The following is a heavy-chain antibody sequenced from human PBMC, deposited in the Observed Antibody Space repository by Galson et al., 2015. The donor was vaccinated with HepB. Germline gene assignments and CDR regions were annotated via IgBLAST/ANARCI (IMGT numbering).Heavy chain of an antibody. Sequence: SLRLSCAASGFTFSSYAMHWVRQAPGKGLEWVAVISYDGSNKYYADSVKGRFTISRDNSKNTLYLQMNSLRAEDTAVYYCAGELGHSFGDDAFDIWGQGTMVTVSS. D-gene: IGHD2-21*02. CDR2: ISYDGSNK. CDR3: AGELGHSFGDDAFDI. V-gene: IGHV3-30-3*01. J-gene: IGHJ3*02. CDR1: GFTFSSYA.